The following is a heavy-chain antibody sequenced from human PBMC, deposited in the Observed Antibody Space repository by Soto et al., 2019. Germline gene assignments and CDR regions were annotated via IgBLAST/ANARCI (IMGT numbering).Heavy chain of an antibody. J-gene: IGHJ4*03. CDR3: ARTLAGDSSSCSVNGDV. V-gene: IGHV3-21*04. CDR2: ISSSSSYI. Sequence: GGSLRLSCAASGFTFSSYSMNWVRQAPGKGLEWVSSISSSSSYIYYADSVKGRFTISRDNAKNSLYLQMNRLRAEDTAVYYCARTLAGDSSSCSVNGDVWGHGTLVTVSS. CDR1: GFTFSSYS. D-gene: IGHD6-13*01.